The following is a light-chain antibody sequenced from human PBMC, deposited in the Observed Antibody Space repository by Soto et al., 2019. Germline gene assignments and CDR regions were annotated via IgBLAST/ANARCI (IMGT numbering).Light chain of an antibody. CDR2: AAS. CDR3: QQYYSYPQT. CDR1: QGISSY. J-gene: IGKJ1*01. Sequence: AIRMTQSPSSLSSSTGDRATITFLASQGISSYLAWYQQKPGKAPKLLIYAASTLQSGVPSRFSGSGSGTDFTLTISCLQSEDFATYYCQQYYSYPQTFGQGTKV. V-gene: IGKV1-8*01.